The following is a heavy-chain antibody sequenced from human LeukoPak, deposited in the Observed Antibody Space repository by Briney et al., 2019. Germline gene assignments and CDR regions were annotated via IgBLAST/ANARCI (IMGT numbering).Heavy chain of an antibody. CDR1: GYTFTGYY. D-gene: IGHD3-16*02. CDR2: INPNSGGA. J-gene: IGHJ5*02. Sequence: GASVKVSCKASGYTFTGYYMHWVRQAPGQGLEWMGWINPNSGGANYAQKLQGRVTMTRDTSISTAYMELSRLRSDDTAVYYCAILRLGELSLVWFDPWGQGTLVTVPS. V-gene: IGHV1-2*02. CDR3: AILRLGELSLVWFDP.